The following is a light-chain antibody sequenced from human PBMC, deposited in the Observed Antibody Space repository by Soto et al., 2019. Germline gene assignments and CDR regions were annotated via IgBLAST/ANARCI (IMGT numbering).Light chain of an antibody. V-gene: IGLV1-51*01. CDR2: EDY. CDR3: ETWDSSLSIAV. J-gene: IGLJ7*01. CDR1: SSNVGNKY. Sequence: QSVLTQPPSVSAAPGQSVTISCSGSSSNVGNKYVSWYQQVPGTAPKLLIYEDYKRPSGIPDRFSGSKSGTSATLGITGLPTGDEADYYCETWDSSLSIAVFGGGTQLTVL.